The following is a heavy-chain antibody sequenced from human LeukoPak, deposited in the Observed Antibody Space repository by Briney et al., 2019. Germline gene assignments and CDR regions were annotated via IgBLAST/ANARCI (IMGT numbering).Heavy chain of an antibody. CDR2: IYYSGST. Sequence: SETLSLTCAVYGGSFSGYYWSWIRQPPGKGLEWIGYIYYSGSTNYNPSLKSRVTISVDTSKNQFSLKLSSVTAADTAVYYCARHDMPTRYWGQGTLVTVSS. V-gene: IGHV4-59*08. CDR1: GGSFSGYY. CDR3: ARHDMPTRY. J-gene: IGHJ4*02. D-gene: IGHD2-2*01.